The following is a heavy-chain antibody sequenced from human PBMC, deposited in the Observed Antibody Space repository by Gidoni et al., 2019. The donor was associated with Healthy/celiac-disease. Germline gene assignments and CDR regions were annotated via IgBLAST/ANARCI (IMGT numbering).Heavy chain of an antibody. CDR1: GGSLSRGGYS. Sequence: QLQLQESGSGLVKPSQTLSLTCAVSGGSLSRGGYSWSWLRQPPGNGLEWIGYIYHSGSTYYNPSLKSRVTISGDRSKNQFSLKLSSVTAADTAVYYCARGINNFLFDYWGQGTLVTVSS. J-gene: IGHJ4*02. CDR2: IYHSGST. CDR3: ARGINNFLFDY. V-gene: IGHV4-30-2*01. D-gene: IGHD1-20*01.